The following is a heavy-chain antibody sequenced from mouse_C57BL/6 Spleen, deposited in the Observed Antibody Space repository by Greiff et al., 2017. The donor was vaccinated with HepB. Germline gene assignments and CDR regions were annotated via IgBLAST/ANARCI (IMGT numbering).Heavy chain of an antibody. Sequence: EVQLRQSGAELVKPGASVKLSCTASGFNIKDYYMHWVKQRTEQGLEWIGRIDPEDGETKYAPKFQGKATITADTSSNTAYLQLSSLTSEDTAVYYCARGGFTTVVATDYFDYWGQGTTLTVSS. D-gene: IGHD1-1*01. J-gene: IGHJ2*01. CDR2: IDPEDGET. CDR3: ARGGFTTVVATDYFDY. V-gene: IGHV14-2*01. CDR1: GFNIKDYY.